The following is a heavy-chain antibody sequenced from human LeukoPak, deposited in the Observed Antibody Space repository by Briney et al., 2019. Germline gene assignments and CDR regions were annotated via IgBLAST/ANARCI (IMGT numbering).Heavy chain of an antibody. CDR3: ARATGTWGHDGIDI. J-gene: IGHJ3*02. V-gene: IGHV1-18*01. Sequence: ASVKVSCKAYGYTFMSHGISWVRQAPGQGLEWMGWISGSSSNTNYAQRLQGRVTMTTDTSTTTAYMELRSLRSGDTAVYYCARATGTWGHDGIDIWGQGTMVTVSS. D-gene: IGHD3-16*01. CDR2: ISGSSSNT. CDR1: GYTFMSHG.